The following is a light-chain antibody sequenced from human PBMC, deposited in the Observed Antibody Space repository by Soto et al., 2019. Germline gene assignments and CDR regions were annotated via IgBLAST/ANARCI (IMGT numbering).Light chain of an antibody. J-gene: IGLJ1*01. V-gene: IGLV2-23*02. CDR3: CSSVGSYV. CDR2: EVT. Sequence: QSVRKQPASVSGAPGEAGSISCTATSSDVENYKLVSWYQQHPGKAPKLIIYEVTKRPSGVSNRFSGSKSANTASLTISGLQPEDEADYYCCSSVGSYVFGTGTKVT. CDR1: SSDVENYKL.